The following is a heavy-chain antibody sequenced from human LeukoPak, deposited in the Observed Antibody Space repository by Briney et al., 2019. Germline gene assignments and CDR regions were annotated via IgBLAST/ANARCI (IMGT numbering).Heavy chain of an antibody. Sequence: GGSLRLSCAASGFIFSNYAMYWVRQAPGKGLEWVSAISGRSDNTYYADSVKGRFTLSRDSTKNTLYLQMNSLRADDTAVYYCAKWGDYDVLTGYYVSDFWGQGTLVTVSS. J-gene: IGHJ4*02. CDR1: GFIFSNYA. D-gene: IGHD3-9*01. V-gene: IGHV3-23*01. CDR2: ISGRSDNT. CDR3: AKWGDYDVLTGYYVSDF.